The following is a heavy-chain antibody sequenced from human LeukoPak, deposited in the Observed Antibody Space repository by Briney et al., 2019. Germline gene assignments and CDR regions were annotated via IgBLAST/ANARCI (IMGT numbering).Heavy chain of an antibody. V-gene: IGHV4-4*07. D-gene: IGHD3-3*01. Sequence: SETLSLTCTVSGGSISSYYWSWIRQPAGKGLEWIGRIYTSGSTNYNPSLKSRVTMSVDTSKNQFSLKLSSVTAADTAVYYCARHGDYDFWSGYYAGPDYWGQGTLVTVSS. CDR1: GGSISSYY. J-gene: IGHJ4*02. CDR3: ARHGDYDFWSGYYAGPDY. CDR2: IYTSGST.